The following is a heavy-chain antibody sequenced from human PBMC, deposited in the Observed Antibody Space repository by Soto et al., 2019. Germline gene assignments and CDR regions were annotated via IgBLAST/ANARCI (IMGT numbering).Heavy chain of an antibody. V-gene: IGHV3-23*01. CDR1: GFTFSSYA. Sequence: GGSLRLSCAASGFTFSSYAMSWVRQASGKGLEWVSAISGSGGSTYYADSVKGRFTNSKDNSKNTLYLKMNSLKAEDTAVYYCTTQYSSGWYVAFDIWSQGTMVTVSS. CDR2: ISGSGGST. J-gene: IGHJ3*02. D-gene: IGHD6-19*01. CDR3: TTQYSSGWYVAFDI.